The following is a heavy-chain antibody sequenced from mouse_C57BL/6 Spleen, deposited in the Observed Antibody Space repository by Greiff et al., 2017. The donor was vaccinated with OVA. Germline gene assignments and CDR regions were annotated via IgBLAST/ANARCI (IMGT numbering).Heavy chain of an antibody. Sequence: EVHLVESGGGLVQPGGSLSLSCATSGFTFTDYYMSWVRQPPGKALEWLGFIRNKANGYTKAYSASVKGRFTISRDNSQSNLYLQMNALRAEDSATYYCARYTESYSYVDYWGQGTTLTVSS. CDR1: GFTFTDYY. V-gene: IGHV7-3*01. CDR2: IRNKANGYTK. CDR3: ARYTESYSYVDY. J-gene: IGHJ2*01. D-gene: IGHD1-1*01.